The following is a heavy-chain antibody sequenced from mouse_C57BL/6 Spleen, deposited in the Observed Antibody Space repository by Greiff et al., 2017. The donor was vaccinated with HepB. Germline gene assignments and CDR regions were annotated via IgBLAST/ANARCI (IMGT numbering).Heavy chain of an antibody. V-gene: IGHV1-55*01. D-gene: IGHD1-1*02. CDR2: IYPGSGST. CDR3: ARRGGNYAMDY. Sequence: QVQLQQPGAELVKPGASVKMSCKASGYTFTSYWLTWVKQRPGQGLEWIGDIYPGSGSTNYNEKFKSKATLTVDTSSSTAYMQLSSLTTEDSAVYYCARRGGNYAMDYWGQGTSVTVSS. CDR1: GYTFTSYW. J-gene: IGHJ4*01.